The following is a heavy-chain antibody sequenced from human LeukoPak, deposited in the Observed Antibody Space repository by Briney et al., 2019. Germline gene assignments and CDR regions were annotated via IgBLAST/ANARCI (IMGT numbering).Heavy chain of an antibody. Sequence: SETLSLTCTVSGGSISSYYWSWIRQPPGKGLEWIGYIYYSGSTNYNPSLKSRVTISVDTSKNQFSLKLSSVTAADTAVYYCASSXXDXXXGYXQNWFDPWGQETLVTXSS. D-gene: IGHD3-22*01. CDR1: GGSISSYY. CDR3: ASSXXDXXXGYXQNWFDP. V-gene: IGHV4-59*01. CDR2: IYYSGST. J-gene: IGHJ5*02.